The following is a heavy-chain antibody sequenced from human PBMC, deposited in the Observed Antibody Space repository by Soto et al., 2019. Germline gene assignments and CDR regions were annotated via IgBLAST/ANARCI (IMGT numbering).Heavy chain of an antibody. CDR2: ITPSSSYI. CDR1: GFIFSDYY. D-gene: IGHD3-10*01. J-gene: IGHJ4*02. CDR3: ARGASASGRDYLDY. Sequence: GGSLRLSCTASGFIFSDYYISWVRQAPGRGLECLSYITPSSSYINYADSVKGRFTISRDNAKNSLFLQMNSLRADDTAVYYCARGASASGRDYLDYWGQGTLVTVSS. V-gene: IGHV3-11*06.